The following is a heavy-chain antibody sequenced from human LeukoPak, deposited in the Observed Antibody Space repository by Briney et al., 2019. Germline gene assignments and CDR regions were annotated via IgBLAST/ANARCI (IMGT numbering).Heavy chain of an antibody. V-gene: IGHV4-59*12. J-gene: IGHJ4*02. CDR2: IYYSGST. D-gene: IGHD5-18*01. CDR1: GGSISSCY. Sequence: SETLSPTCTVSGGSISSCYWSWIRQPPGKGLEWIGYIYYSGSTNYNPSLKSRVTISVDTSKNQFSLKLSSVTAADTAVYYCARGPLQIQLWSRPFDYWGQGTLVTVSS. CDR3: ARGPLQIQLWSRPFDY.